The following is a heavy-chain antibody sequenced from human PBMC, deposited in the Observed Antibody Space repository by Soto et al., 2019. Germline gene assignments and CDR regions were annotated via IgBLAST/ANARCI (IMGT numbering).Heavy chain of an antibody. J-gene: IGHJ6*02. V-gene: IGHV1-2*04. Sequence: XSVKVCCKASGYTFTCYYRNWVRQAPGQGLEWMGWINPNSGGTNYSQKFQGWVTMTMDTSISTAYMELSRLRSDDTAVYYCARDSPYYYSGMEVWGQGTTVTV. CDR1: GYTFTCYY. CDR3: ARDSPYYYSGMEV. CDR2: INPNSGGT.